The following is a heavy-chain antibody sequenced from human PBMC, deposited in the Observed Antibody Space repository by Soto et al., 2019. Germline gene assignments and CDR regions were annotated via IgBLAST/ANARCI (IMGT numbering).Heavy chain of an antibody. CDR2: ISYDGSNK. CDR3: ANPVYYDSAGDAFDI. D-gene: IGHD3-9*01. V-gene: IGHV3-30-3*01. Sequence: QVQLVESGGGVVQPGRSLRLSCAASGFTFSSYAMHWVRQAPGKGLEWVAVISYDGSNKYYADSVKGRFTISRDNSKNTLYLQMNSLRAEDTAVYYCANPVYYDSAGDAFDIWGQGTMVTVSS. CDR1: GFTFSSYA. J-gene: IGHJ3*02.